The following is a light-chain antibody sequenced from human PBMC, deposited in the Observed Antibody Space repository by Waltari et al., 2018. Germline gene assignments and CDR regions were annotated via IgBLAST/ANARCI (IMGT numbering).Light chain of an antibody. Sequence: SYVLTQPPSVSVAPGQTARIPCGGHNIGSESVPWYQQKPGQAPVLVVYDDSDRPSGIPERFSGSNSGNTATLTISRVEAGDEADYYCQVWDGSSDHYVFGTGTTVTVL. CDR1: NIGSES. V-gene: IGLV3-21*02. J-gene: IGLJ1*01. CDR2: DDS. CDR3: QVWDGSSDHYV.